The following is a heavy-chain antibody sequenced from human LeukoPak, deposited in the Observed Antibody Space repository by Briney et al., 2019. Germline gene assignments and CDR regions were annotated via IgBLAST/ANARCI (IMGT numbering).Heavy chain of an antibody. V-gene: IGHV3-7*01. CDR3: AREGPSVTPYY. CDR1: GFKFSSNW. CDR2: IKQDGSEK. D-gene: IGHD4-17*01. Sequence: PGGCLSLSCAASGFKFSSNWMSWVRLAPGKGLEWVANIKQDGSEKYYVDSVKGRVTISRDNAKNSLYLQMNSLRAEDTAVYYCAREGPSVTPYYWGQGTLVTVSS. J-gene: IGHJ4*02.